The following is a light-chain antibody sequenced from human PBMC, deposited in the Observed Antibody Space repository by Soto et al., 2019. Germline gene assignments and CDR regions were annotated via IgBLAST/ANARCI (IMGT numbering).Light chain of an antibody. CDR2: GNS. V-gene: IGLV1-40*01. Sequence: QPVLTQPPSVSAAPGQKVIISCSGNSCNIGAGYDVHWYQQLPGTAPKLLIYGNSNRPSGVPDRFSGSKSGTSASLAITGLQAEDEADYYCQSYDSSLSDLVVFGGGTKLTV. CDR3: QSYDSSLSDLVV. CDR1: SCNIGAGYD. J-gene: IGLJ2*01.